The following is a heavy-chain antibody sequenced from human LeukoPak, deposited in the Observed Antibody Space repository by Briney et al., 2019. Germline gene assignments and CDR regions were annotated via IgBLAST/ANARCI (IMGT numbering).Heavy chain of an antibody. CDR3: AKGTRHYCSSTSCPLDY. J-gene: IGHJ4*02. D-gene: IGHD2-2*01. V-gene: IGHV3-23*01. CDR1: GFTFSSYA. CDR2: ISGSGGST. Sequence: GGSLRLSCAASGFTFSSYAMSWVRQAPGKGLEWVSAISGSGGSTYYADSVKGRFTISRDNSKNTLYLQMNSLRAEDTAVYYCAKGTRHYCSSTSCPLDYWGQGTLVTVSS.